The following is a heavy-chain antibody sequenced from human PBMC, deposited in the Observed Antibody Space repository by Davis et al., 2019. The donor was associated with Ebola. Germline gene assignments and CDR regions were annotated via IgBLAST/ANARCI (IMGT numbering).Heavy chain of an antibody. CDR2: INPSGGST. CDR3: ARTGYCSSTSCYTGGWFWFDP. Sequence: ASVKVSCKASGYTFTSYYMHWVRQAPGQGLEWMGIINPSGGSTSYAQKFQGRVTMTRDTSTSTVYMELSSLRSEDTAVYYCARTGYCSSTSCYTGGWFWFDPWGQGTLVTVSS. CDR1: GYTFTSYY. V-gene: IGHV1-46*01. J-gene: IGHJ5*02. D-gene: IGHD2-2*02.